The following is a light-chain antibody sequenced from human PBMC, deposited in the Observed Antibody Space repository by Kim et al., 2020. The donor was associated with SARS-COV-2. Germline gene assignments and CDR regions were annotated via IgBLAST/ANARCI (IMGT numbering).Light chain of an antibody. J-gene: IGLJ2*01. V-gene: IGLV2-8*01. Sequence: GQSVAISCTGTSGEVGGYNYVSWYQQHPGKAPRLMIFEVIKRPSGVPDRFSGSKSGNTASLTVSGLQAEDEADYYCSSFAGSNHVVFGGGTQLTVL. CDR1: SGEVGGYNY. CDR2: EVI. CDR3: SSFAGSNHVV.